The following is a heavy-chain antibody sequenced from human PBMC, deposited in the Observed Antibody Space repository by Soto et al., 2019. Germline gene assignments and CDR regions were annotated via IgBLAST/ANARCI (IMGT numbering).Heavy chain of an antibody. CDR3: ARELLQLVPRVPFDP. D-gene: IGHD6-6*01. V-gene: IGHV1-2*02. Sequence: GVSVKVSCKASGYTFTGYYMHWVRQAPGQGLEWMGWINPNSGGTNYAQKFQGRVTMTRDTSISTAYMELSMLRSDDTAVYYCARELLQLVPRVPFDPWGQGTLVTVSS. CDR2: INPNSGGT. J-gene: IGHJ5*02. CDR1: GYTFTGYY.